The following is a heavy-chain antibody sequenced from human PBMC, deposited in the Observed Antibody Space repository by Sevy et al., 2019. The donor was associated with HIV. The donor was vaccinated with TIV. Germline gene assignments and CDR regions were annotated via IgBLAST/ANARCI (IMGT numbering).Heavy chain of an antibody. CDR1: GGSLSSSTYY. Sequence: SETLSLTCTVSGGSLSSSTYYWGWIRQSPGKGLEWIGSFYYTGTTYYNPSLQSRVTISVDTSKHQFSLKLNSVTAADTALYYCASRGNWNYVKAFDIWGQGTMVTVSS. J-gene: IGHJ3*02. D-gene: IGHD1-7*01. CDR3: ASRGNWNYVKAFDI. V-gene: IGHV4-39*01. CDR2: FYYTGTT.